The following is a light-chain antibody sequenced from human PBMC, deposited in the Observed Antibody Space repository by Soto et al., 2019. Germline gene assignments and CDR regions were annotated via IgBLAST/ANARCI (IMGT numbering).Light chain of an antibody. J-gene: IGKJ1*01. V-gene: IGKV1-5*01. CDR2: DAP. Sequence: DIQMTQSPSTLSASVGDRVTITCRASQSISSWLAWYQQKPGKAPKLLIYDAPSLEIGVPSRFSGSGSGTEFTLTISSLQPDDFATYYCQQYNSPWTFGQGTKVEIK. CDR1: QSISSW. CDR3: QQYNSPWT.